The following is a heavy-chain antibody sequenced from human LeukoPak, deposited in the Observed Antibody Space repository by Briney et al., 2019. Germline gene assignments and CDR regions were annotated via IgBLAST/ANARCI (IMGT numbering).Heavy chain of an antibody. CDR2: IDHRGDT. D-gene: IGHD1-7*01. Sequence: TSETLSLTCAVYGEFFNRYYWSWIRQSPGKGLEWIAEIDHRGDTNYNPSVKGRVIISIDTSKNQFSLKVKSVTATDTAVYYCARGPTISGTGYFDYWGQGTLVTVSS. J-gene: IGHJ4*03. CDR1: GEFFNRYY. V-gene: IGHV4-34*01. CDR3: ARGPTISGTGYFDY.